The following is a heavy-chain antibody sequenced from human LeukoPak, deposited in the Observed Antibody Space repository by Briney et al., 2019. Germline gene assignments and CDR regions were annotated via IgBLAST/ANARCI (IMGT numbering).Heavy chain of an antibody. V-gene: IGHV3-21*01. Sequence: SGGSLRLSCAASGFTFSSYSMNWVRQAPGKGLEWVSSISSSSSYIYYADSVKGRFTISRDNAKNSLYLQMNSLRAEDTAVYYCARDGYSSGWDFDYWGQGTLVTVSS. CDR1: GFTFSSYS. CDR2: ISSSSSYI. D-gene: IGHD6-19*01. CDR3: ARDGYSSGWDFDY. J-gene: IGHJ4*02.